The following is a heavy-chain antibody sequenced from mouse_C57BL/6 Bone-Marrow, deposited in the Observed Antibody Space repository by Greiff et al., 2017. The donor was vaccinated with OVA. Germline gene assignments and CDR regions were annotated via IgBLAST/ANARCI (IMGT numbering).Heavy chain of an antibody. CDR1: GYTFTSYW. D-gene: IGHD1-1*01. CDR3: ARPELRPWFAY. CDR2: IHPNSGST. J-gene: IGHJ3*01. Sequence: QVQLQQPGAELVKPGASVKLSCKASGYTFTSYWMHWVKQRPGQGLEWIGMIHPNSGSTKYNEKFKSKATLTVDKSSSTAYLQISSLTSEDSAVYYCARPELRPWFAYWGQGTLVTVSA. V-gene: IGHV1-64*01.